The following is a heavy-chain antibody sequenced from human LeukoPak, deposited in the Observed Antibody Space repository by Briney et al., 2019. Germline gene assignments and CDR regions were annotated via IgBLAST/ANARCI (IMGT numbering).Heavy chain of an antibody. V-gene: IGHV3-7*01. Sequence: GGSLRLSCAASGFTFSSYWMSWVRQAPGKGLEWVASIKQDGSEKYYVDSVKGRFTISRDNSKNSLYVQMNSLRAEDTAVYYCARPPYDYDILTGYPTNNWFDPWGQGTLVTVSS. D-gene: IGHD3-9*01. CDR3: ARPPYDYDILTGYPTNNWFDP. CDR1: GFTFSSYW. J-gene: IGHJ5*02. CDR2: IKQDGSEK.